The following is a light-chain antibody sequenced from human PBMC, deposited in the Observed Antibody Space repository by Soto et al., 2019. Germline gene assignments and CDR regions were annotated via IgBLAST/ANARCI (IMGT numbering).Light chain of an antibody. V-gene: IGKV3-20*01. Sequence: EVVLTQSPGNLSLSPGERATLSCRASQSVSNNYLAWYQQKPGQAPRFLIYGASSRATGIPDRFSASGSGTDFTLAISSLEPEDFAVYDCQQYGSSGTFAQGTKVDI. CDR1: QSVSNNY. CDR2: GAS. CDR3: QQYGSSGT. J-gene: IGKJ1*01.